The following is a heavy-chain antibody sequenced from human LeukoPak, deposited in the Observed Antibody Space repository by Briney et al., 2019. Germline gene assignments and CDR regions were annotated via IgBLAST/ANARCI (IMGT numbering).Heavy chain of an antibody. CDR1: GFTFSTYS. V-gene: IGHV3-64*02. J-gene: IGHJ4*02. CDR3: ARGGQSTSCFDC. D-gene: IGHD2-2*01. CDR2: ITSNGGST. Sequence: GGSLRLSCAASGFTFSTYSMHWVRQAPGKGLECVSAITSNGGSTYYADSVKGRFTISRDNSKNTVYLQMGSLRAEGMAMYYCARGGQSTSCFDCWGQGTLVTVSS.